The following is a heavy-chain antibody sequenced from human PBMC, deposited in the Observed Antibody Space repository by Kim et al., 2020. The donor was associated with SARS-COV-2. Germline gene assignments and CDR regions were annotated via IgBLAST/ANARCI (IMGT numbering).Heavy chain of an antibody. CDR3: AREVYSSSWDPNFHS. D-gene: IGHD6-13*01. V-gene: IGHV4-4*02. CDR2: IYHSGST. J-gene: IGHJ4*02. CDR1: GGSISSSNW. Sequence: SETLSLTCAVSGGSISSSNWWSWVRQPPGKGLEWIGVIYHSGSTNYNPSLKSRVTISVDKSKNQFSLKLSSVSAADTAVYYCAREVYSSSWDPNFHSCGQRTLFTVSS.